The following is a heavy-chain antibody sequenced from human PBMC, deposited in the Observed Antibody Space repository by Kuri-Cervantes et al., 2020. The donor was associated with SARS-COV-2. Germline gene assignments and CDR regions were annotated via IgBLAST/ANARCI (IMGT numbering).Heavy chain of an antibody. CDR2: ISYDGSNK. V-gene: IGHV3-30-3*01. J-gene: IGHJ2*01. Sequence: GESLKISCAASGFTFSSYAMHWVRQAPGKGLEWVAVISYDGSNKYYADSVKGRFTISRDNSKNTLYLQMNSLRAEDTAVYYCAKDLTIAVAGFNWYFDLWGRGTLVTVSS. D-gene: IGHD6-19*01. CDR3: AKDLTIAVAGFNWYFDL. CDR1: GFTFSSYA.